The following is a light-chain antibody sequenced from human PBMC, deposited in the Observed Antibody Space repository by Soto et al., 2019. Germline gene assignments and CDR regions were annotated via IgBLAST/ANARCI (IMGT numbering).Light chain of an antibody. Sequence: AIQITHSPSSLSASVGDRVTITCRASQGIRNDLGWYQQKPGKAPKLLIYAASSLQSGVPSRFSGSGSGTDFTLTISSLQPEDFATYYCLQDYNYPFTFGPGTKVDIK. J-gene: IGKJ3*01. CDR3: LQDYNYPFT. CDR1: QGIRND. CDR2: AAS. V-gene: IGKV1-6*01.